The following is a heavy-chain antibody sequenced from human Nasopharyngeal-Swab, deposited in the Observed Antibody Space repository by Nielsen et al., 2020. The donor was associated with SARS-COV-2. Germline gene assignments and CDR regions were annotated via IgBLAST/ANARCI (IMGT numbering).Heavy chain of an antibody. D-gene: IGHD3-3*01. V-gene: IGHV4-59*01. Sequence: WIRQPPGKGLEWIGYIYYSGSTNYNPSLKSRVTISVDTSKNQFSLKLSSVTAADTAVYYCARATWSGYSLGWFDPWGQGTLGTVSS. CDR2: IYYSGST. J-gene: IGHJ5*02. CDR3: ARATWSGYSLGWFDP.